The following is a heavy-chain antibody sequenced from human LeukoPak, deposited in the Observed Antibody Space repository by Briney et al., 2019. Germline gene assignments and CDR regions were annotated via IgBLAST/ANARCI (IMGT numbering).Heavy chain of an antibody. Sequence: ASVKVSCKASGYTFTSYYMHWVRQAPGQGLEWMGIINPSGGSTSYAQKFQGRVTMTRDTSTSTVYMELSSLRSEDTAVYYCARDLRLRYFDWLPSGMDYWGQGTLVTVSS. J-gene: IGHJ4*02. CDR1: GYTFTSYY. D-gene: IGHD3-9*01. V-gene: IGHV1-46*01. CDR3: ARDLRLRYFDWLPSGMDY. CDR2: INPSGGST.